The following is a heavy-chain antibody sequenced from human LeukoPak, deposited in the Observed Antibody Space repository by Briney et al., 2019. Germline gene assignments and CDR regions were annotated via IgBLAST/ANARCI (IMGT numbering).Heavy chain of an antibody. J-gene: IGHJ3*02. CDR3: AKDRNSGSSLDI. CDR2: IYPYSGDT. CDR1: GYTFTGYY. V-gene: IGHV1-2*02. Sequence: ASVTVSCKASGYTFTGYYIHWVRQAPGQGLEWMGWIYPYSGDTNYAQNFQGRVTMTRDTSISTAYMELSSLKSDDTAVYYCAKDRNSGSSLDIWGQGTMLTVSS. D-gene: IGHD6-6*01.